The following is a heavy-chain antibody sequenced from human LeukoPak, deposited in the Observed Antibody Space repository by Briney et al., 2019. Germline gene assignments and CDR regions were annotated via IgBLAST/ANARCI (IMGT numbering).Heavy chain of an antibody. V-gene: IGHV3-23*01. D-gene: IGHD6-19*01. CDR2: ISGSGGST. CDR1: GFTFSSYA. J-gene: IGHJ4*02. CDR3: AKDFVGWYAFDY. Sequence: GGSLRLSCAASGFTFSSYAMSWVRQAPGKGLEWVSAISGSGGSTYYADSVKGRFTISRDNSKNTLYLQMNSLRAEDPAVYYCAKDFVGWYAFDYWGQGPGVTVSS.